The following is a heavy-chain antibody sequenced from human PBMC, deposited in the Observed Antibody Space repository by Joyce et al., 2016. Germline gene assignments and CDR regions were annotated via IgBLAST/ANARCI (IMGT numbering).Heavy chain of an antibody. D-gene: IGHD3-3*01. V-gene: IGHV3-7*01. CDR2: IKADGSEK. J-gene: IGHJ4*02. Sequence: EVQLVESGGGLVQPGGSLRLSCVSSGFTFRKYYMGWIRQAPGKGPEWVDNIKADGSEKSYVGSGEGRFTISRDNAKNSLYLQINGLRAEDTAVYYCAREYFWRYDYWGQGTLVTVSS. CDR1: GFTFRKYY. CDR3: AREYFWRYDY.